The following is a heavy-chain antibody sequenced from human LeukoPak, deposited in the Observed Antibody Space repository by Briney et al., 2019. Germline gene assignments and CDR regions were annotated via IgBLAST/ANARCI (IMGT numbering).Heavy chain of an antibody. J-gene: IGHJ4*02. Sequence: GASAKVSCKASGYIFTSYAMNWVRQAPGQGLEWMGWINTNTGSPSYAQGFTGRFVFSLDTSVSTAYLQISSLKPEDTAVYYCARLEQQLAEWGQGTLVTVSS. CDR3: ARLEQQLAE. V-gene: IGHV7-4-1*02. CDR2: INTNTGSP. CDR1: GYIFTSYA. D-gene: IGHD6-13*01.